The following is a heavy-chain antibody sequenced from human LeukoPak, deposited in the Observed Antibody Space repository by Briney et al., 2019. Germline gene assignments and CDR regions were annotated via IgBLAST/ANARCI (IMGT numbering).Heavy chain of an antibody. CDR3: ARTGYSSGWYRYYYYGMDV. J-gene: IGHJ6*02. D-gene: IGHD6-19*01. V-gene: IGHV4-4*02. CDR2: IYHSGST. CDR1: GGSISSSNW. Sequence: PSETLSLTCAVSGGSISSSNWWSWVRQPPGKGLEWTGEIYHSGSTNYNPSLKSRVTISVDKSKNQFSLKLSSVTAADTAVYYCARTGYSSGWYRYYYYGMDVWGQGTTVTVSS.